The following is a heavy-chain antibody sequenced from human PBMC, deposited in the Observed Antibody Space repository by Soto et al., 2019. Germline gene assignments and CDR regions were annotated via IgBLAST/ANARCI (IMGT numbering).Heavy chain of an antibody. D-gene: IGHD3-16*01. CDR3: AMVDVYVTPSPQDV. CDR1: GYTFTSYG. J-gene: IGHJ6*02. Sequence: QVQLVQSGAEVKNPGASVKVSCKTSGYTFTSYGIGWARQAPGQGLEWMGWINTYNGNTNYAQNLQDRVTLTTDTSTSTAYMERRSLRSNDTAIYYCAMVDVYVTPSPQDVWGQGTTVTVSS. V-gene: IGHV1-18*01. CDR2: INTYNGNT.